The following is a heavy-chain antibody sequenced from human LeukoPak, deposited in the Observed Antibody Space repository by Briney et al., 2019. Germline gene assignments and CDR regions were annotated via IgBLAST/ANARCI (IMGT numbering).Heavy chain of an antibody. CDR1: GGSIRSYEYY. CDR2: MSYSGTS. D-gene: IGHD2-21*02. CDR3: ARGTYCGGDCYSGYNWFDP. Sequence: SETLYLTCTVSGGSIRSYEYYWGWIRQPPGKGLEWLGSMSYSGTSDYNPSLKSRVTIDVDTSTNQVSLMLSPVTAADTAVYYCARGTYCGGDCYSGYNWFDPWGQGTLVTVSS. V-gene: IGHV4-39*01. J-gene: IGHJ5*02.